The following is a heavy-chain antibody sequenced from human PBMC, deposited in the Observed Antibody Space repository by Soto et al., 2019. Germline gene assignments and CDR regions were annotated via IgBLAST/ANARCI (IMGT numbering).Heavy chain of an antibody. CDR3: VKDSSTWYYFDY. D-gene: IGHD6-13*01. CDR2: ITASGSFT. Sequence: EVQLLESGGALVQPGGSLRLVCAAFGFTFNNFAMSWVRQAPGKGLEWVSGITASGSFTYYAGSVKGRITISRDNRKYTLSLQIDSLRGEDTASYYCVKDSSTWYYFDYWGPGTLVTVSS. V-gene: IGHV3-23*01. J-gene: IGHJ4*02. CDR1: GFTFNNFA.